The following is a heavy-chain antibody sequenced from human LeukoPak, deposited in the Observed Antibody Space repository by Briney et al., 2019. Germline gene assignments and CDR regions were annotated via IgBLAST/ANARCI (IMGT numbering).Heavy chain of an antibody. Sequence: GGSLRLSCAVSGFTVSHSYMSWVRQAPGKGLEWVSAISGSGGSTYYADSVKGRFTISRDNSKNTLYLQMNSLRAEDTAVYYCAKAEGDYYDSSGYYATAYWGQGTLVTVSS. V-gene: IGHV3-23*01. D-gene: IGHD3-22*01. CDR1: GFTVSHSY. CDR3: AKAEGDYYDSSGYYATAY. CDR2: ISGSGGST. J-gene: IGHJ4*02.